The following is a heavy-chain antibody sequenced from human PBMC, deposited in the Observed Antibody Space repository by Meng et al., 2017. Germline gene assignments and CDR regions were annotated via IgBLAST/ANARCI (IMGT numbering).Heavy chain of an antibody. Sequence: QVQFVQSGAEVKSPGASVRVPCEAYGYTFTDHYLHWVRQAPGQGPEWMGRIHPKSGDTDYAQKFRGKVTMTRDTSIRTAYMELIRLISDDTAVYYCTRGGDYGDYLDWWGQGTLVTVSS. CDR3: TRGGDYGDYLDW. CDR2: IHPKSGDT. V-gene: IGHV1-2*06. D-gene: IGHD4-17*01. CDR1: GYTFTDHY. J-gene: IGHJ4*02.